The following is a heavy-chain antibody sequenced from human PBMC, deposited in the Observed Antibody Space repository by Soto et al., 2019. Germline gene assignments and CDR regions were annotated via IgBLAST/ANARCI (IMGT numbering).Heavy chain of an antibody. J-gene: IGHJ6*02. CDR2: INAGNGNT. CDR3: ARDLLVVAAKYYYYGMDV. V-gene: IGHV1-3*01. D-gene: IGHD2-15*01. CDR1: GYTLTSYA. Sequence: ASVKVSCKASGYTLTSYAMHWVRQAPGQRLEWMGWINAGNGNTKYSQKFQGRVTITRDTSASTAYMELSSLRSEDTAVYYCARDLLVVAAKYYYYGMDVWGQGTTVTVSS.